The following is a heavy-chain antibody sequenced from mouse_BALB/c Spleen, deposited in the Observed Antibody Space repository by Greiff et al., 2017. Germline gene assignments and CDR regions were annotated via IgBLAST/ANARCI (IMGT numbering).Heavy chain of an antibody. D-gene: IGHD1-2*01. CDR1: GDSITSGY. CDR3: ARYTTATYYAMDY. V-gene: IGHV3-8*02. J-gene: IGHJ4*01. CDR2: ISYSGST. Sequence: EVQLVESGPRLVKPSQTLSLTCSVTGDSITSGYWNWIRKFPGNKLEYMGYISYSGSTYYNPSLKSRISITRDTSKNQYYLQLNSVTTEDTATYYCARYTTATYYAMDYWGQGTSVTVSS.